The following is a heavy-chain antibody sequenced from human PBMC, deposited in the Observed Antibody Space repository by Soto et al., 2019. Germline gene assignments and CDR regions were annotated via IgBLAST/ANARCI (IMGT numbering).Heavy chain of an antibody. CDR3: ASQGYSRSADY. Sequence: GGSLRLSCAASGSTFSSYGMHWVRQAPGKGLEWVAVISYDGSNKYYADSVKGRFTISRDNSKNTLYLQMNSLRAEDTAVYYCASQGYSRSADYWGQGTLVTVSS. V-gene: IGHV3-30*03. D-gene: IGHD6-13*01. J-gene: IGHJ4*02. CDR2: ISYDGSNK. CDR1: GSTFSSYG.